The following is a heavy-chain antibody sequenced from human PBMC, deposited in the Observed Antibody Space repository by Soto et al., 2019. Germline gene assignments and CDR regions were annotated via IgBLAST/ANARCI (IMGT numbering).Heavy chain of an antibody. D-gene: IGHD2-2*01. CDR1: GYTFTSYD. J-gene: IGHJ6*03. CDR2: MNPNSGNT. V-gene: IGHV1-8*01. CDR3: ARGGIVVVPAAISAGMDV. Sequence: ASVKVSCKASGYTFTSYDINWVRQATGQGLEWVGWMNPNSGNTGYAQKFQGRVTMTRNTSISTAYMELSSLRSEDTAVYYCARGGIVVVPAAISAGMDVWGKGTTVTVSS.